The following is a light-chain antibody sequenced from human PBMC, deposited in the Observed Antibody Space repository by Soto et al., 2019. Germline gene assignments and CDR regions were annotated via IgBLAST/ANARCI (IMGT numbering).Light chain of an antibody. V-gene: IGLV2-8*01. J-gene: IGLJ3*02. Sequence: VLAQPPSASGSPGQSVTISCTGSGSDIGAYKFVSWYQQHPGKAPKLMIFGVTERPSGVPDRFSGSKSGNTASLTVSGLQADDEAIYYCYSYAGRNIWVFGGGTQLTVL. CDR2: GVT. CDR1: GSDIGAYKF. CDR3: YSYAGRNIWV.